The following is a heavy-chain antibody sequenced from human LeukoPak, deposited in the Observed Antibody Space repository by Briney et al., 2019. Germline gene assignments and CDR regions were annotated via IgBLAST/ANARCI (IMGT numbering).Heavy chain of an antibody. CDR1: GYTFTSSD. CDR3: AREHMGYMDV. CDR2: MNPNSGNT. Sequence: ASVKVSCKASGYTFTSSDINWVRQATGQGVEWMGWMNPNSGNTGYAQKFRGRVTMTRNTYISTAYMELSSLRSEDTAVYYCAREHMGYMDVWGKGTTVTISS. J-gene: IGHJ6*03. D-gene: IGHD1/OR15-1a*01. V-gene: IGHV1-8*01.